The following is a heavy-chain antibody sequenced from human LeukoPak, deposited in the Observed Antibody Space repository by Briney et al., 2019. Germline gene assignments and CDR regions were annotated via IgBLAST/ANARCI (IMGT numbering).Heavy chain of an antibody. Sequence: NPSETLSLTCTVSGGSISSYYWSWIRQPAGKGLEWIGRIYTSGSTNYNPSLKSRVNMSVDTSKNQFSLKLSSVTAADTAVYYCASGVASSGHFDYWGQGTLVTVSS. CDR2: IYTSGST. CDR3: ASGVASSGHFDY. V-gene: IGHV4-4*07. D-gene: IGHD6-19*01. J-gene: IGHJ4*02. CDR1: GGSISSYY.